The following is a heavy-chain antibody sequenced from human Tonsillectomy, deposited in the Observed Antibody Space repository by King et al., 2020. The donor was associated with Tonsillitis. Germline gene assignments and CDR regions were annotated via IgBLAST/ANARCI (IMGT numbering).Heavy chain of an antibody. J-gene: IGHJ6*03. V-gene: IGHV3-74*01. D-gene: IGHD3-10*01. CDR2: INSDGSST. CDR1: GFTFSSYW. Sequence: VQLVESGGGLVQPGGSLRLSCAASGFTFSSYWMHWVRQAPGKGLVWVSRINSDGSSTSYADSVKGRFTISRDNAKNTLYLQMNSLRAEDKAVYYCARGNYYYGSGSYYNHYYMDVWGKGTTVTVSS. CDR3: ARGNYYYGSGSYYNHYYMDV.